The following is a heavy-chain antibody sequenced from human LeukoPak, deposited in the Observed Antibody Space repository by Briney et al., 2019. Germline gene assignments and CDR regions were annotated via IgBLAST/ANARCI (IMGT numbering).Heavy chain of an antibody. CDR2: ISGSGGST. Sequence: PGGSLRLSCAASGFTFSSYAMSWVRQAPGMGLEWVSAISGSGGSTYYADSVKGRFTISRDNSKNTLYLQMNSLRAEDTAVYYCAKVYDYAYYFDYWGQGTLVTVSS. CDR3: AKVYDYAYYFDY. V-gene: IGHV3-23*01. CDR1: GFTFSSYA. J-gene: IGHJ4*02. D-gene: IGHD4-17*01.